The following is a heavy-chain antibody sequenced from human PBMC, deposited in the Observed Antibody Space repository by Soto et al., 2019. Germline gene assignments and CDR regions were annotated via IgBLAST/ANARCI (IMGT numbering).Heavy chain of an antibody. CDR1: GFTFSSYA. CDR3: ARTRLVAGPHNWFDP. CDR2: ISYDGSNK. Sequence: GGSLRLSCAASGFTFSSYAMHWVRQAPGKGLEWVAVISYDGSNKYYADSVKGRFTISRDNSKNTLYLQMNSLRAEDTAVYYCARTRLVAGPHNWFDPWGQGTLVTVSS. J-gene: IGHJ5*02. D-gene: IGHD2-15*01. V-gene: IGHV3-30-3*01.